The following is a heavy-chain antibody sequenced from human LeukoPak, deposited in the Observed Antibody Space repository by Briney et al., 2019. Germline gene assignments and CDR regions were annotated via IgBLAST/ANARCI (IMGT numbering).Heavy chain of an antibody. Sequence: GGSLRLSCAASAYTFSNYGMHWVRQAPGKGLEWVAVIWYDGSKKYYADSVKGRFTISRDNSKNTLYLQMNSLRAEDTAVYYCAREGRPYYDILTGMFDYWGQGTLVTVSS. D-gene: IGHD3-9*01. J-gene: IGHJ4*02. CDR2: IWYDGSKK. CDR1: AYTFSNYG. CDR3: AREGRPYYDILTGMFDY. V-gene: IGHV3-33*01.